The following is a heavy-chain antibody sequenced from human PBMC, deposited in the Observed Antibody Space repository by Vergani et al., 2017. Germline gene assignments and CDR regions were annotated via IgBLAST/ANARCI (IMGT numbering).Heavy chain of an antibody. CDR2: ISWDGGST. CDR1: GFTFDDYA. CDR3: ARDKGRGIAAAGPAAGFDT. Sequence: EVQLVESGGVVVQPGGSLRLSCAASGFTFDDYAMHWVRQAPGKGLEWVSLISWDGGSTYYADSVKGRFTISRDNSKNSLYLQMNSLRAEDTALYYCARDKGRGIAAAGPAAGFDTWGQGTLVTVSS. J-gene: IGHJ5*02. D-gene: IGHD6-13*01. V-gene: IGHV3-43D*03.